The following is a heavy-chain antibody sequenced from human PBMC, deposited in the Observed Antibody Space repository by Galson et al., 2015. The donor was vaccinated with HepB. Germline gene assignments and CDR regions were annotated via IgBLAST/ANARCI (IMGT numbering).Heavy chain of an antibody. CDR1: GGTFSSYA. D-gene: IGHD2-2*01. CDR2: ITPIFGTA. V-gene: IGHV1-69*13. Sequence: SVKVSCKASGGTFSSYAISWVRQAPGQGLEWMGGITPIFGTANYAQKFQGRVTITADESTSTAYMELSSLRSEDTAVYYCAYCSNSGYYYYGMDVWGQGTTVTVSS. J-gene: IGHJ6*02. CDR3: AYCSNSGYYYYGMDV.